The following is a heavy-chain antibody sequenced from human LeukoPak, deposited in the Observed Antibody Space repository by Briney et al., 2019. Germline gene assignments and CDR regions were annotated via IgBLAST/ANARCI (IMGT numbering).Heavy chain of an antibody. D-gene: IGHD6-19*01. V-gene: IGHV3-30-3*01. CDR3: AKDEPSSIAVAGTTGDY. J-gene: IGHJ4*02. CDR1: GFTFSSYA. CDR2: ISYDGSNK. Sequence: GGSLRLSCAASGFTFSSYAMHWVRQAPGKGLEWVAVISYDGSNKYYADSVKGRFTISRDNSKNTLYLQMNSLRAEDTAVYYCAKDEPSSIAVAGTTGDYWGQGTLVTVSS.